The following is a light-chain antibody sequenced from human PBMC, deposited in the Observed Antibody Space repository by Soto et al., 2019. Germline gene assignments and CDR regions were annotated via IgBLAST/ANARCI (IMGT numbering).Light chain of an antibody. J-gene: IGKJ4*01. V-gene: IGKV1-27*01. CDR2: GAS. CDR1: QGISNY. Sequence: DIQMTQSPSSLSASVGDRVTITCRASQGISNYLAWYQQKPGKVPKLLIYGASTLQSGVPSRFSGSGSGTDSTLPISGLQPEDVATYSCQKYNRAPPLFGGGTRVEIK. CDR3: QKYNRAPPL.